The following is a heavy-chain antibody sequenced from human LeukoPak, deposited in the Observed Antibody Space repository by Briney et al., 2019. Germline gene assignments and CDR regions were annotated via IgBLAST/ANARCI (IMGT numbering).Heavy chain of an antibody. D-gene: IGHD3-22*01. CDR1: GFIFRSYA. CDR3: ARAYYYDSSGYYSVYFDY. Sequence: PGGSLRLSCTASGFIFRSYAMTWVRQAPGKGLEWVSVIYSGGSTYYADSVKGRFTISRDNSKNTLYLQMNSLRAEDTAVYYCARAYYYDSSGYYSVYFDYWGQGTLVTVSS. CDR2: IYSGGST. J-gene: IGHJ4*02. V-gene: IGHV3-53*01.